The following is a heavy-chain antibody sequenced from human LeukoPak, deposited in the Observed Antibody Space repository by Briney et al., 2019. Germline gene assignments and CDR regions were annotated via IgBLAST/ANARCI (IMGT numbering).Heavy chain of an antibody. CDR2: INPNSGGT. V-gene: IGHV1-2*02. Sequence: ASVKVSCKASGYTFTDYYMHWVRQAPGQGLEWMGWINPNSGGTNYAQKFQGRVTMTRDTSISTAYMELSRLRSDDTAVYYCARAIDSGSYSEFDPWGQGTLVTVSS. J-gene: IGHJ5*02. CDR1: GYTFTDYY. CDR3: ARAIDSGSYSEFDP. D-gene: IGHD1-26*01.